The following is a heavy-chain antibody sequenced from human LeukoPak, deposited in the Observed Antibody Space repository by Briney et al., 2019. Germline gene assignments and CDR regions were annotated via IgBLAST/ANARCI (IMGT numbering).Heavy chain of an antibody. J-gene: IGHJ4*02. CDR3: AKDPTGYSSSWYGEGYYFDY. D-gene: IGHD6-13*01. CDR1: GFTFSSYG. Sequence: GGSLRLSCAASGFTFSSYGMHWVRQAPGKGLEWVAFIRYDGSNKYYADSVKGRLTISRDNSKNTLYLQMNSLRAEDTAVYYCAKDPTGYSSSWYGEGYYFDYWGQGTLVTVSS. CDR2: IRYDGSNK. V-gene: IGHV3-30*02.